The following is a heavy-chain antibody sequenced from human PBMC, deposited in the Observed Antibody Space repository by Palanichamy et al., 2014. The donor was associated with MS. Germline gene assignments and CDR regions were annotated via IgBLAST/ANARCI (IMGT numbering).Heavy chain of an antibody. D-gene: IGHD6-6*01. V-gene: IGHV4-39*01. CDR1: GGSISSSSYY. J-gene: IGHJ5*02. Sequence: QLQLQESGPGLVKPSETLSLTCTVSGGSISSSSYYWGWIRQPPGKGLEWIGSIYYSGSTYYNPSLKSRVTISVDTSKNQFSLKLSSVTAADTAVYYCARHKDVVGAARLWFDPWGRGTLVTVSS. CDR2: IYYSGST. CDR3: ARHKDVVGAARLWFDP.